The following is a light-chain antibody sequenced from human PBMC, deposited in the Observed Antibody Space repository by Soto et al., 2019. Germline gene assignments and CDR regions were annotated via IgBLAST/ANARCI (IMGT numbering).Light chain of an antibody. J-gene: IGLJ1*01. CDR1: SRDVGGYNY. CDR3: SSYTSSTFYV. Sequence: QSVRAQPASVYGSPGQSVTISCTGTSRDVGGYNYVSWYQQHPGKAPKLMIYEVSNRPSGVSNRSSGSKSGNTASLTISGLQAEDEADYYCSSYTSSTFYVFGTGSRSPS. CDR2: EVS. V-gene: IGLV2-14*01.